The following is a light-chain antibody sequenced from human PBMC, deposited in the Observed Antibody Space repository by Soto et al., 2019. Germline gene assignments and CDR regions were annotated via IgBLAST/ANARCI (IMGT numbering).Light chain of an antibody. CDR3: TSYTSSSTVV. CDR2: EVS. V-gene: IGLV2-14*01. Sequence: QSALTQPASVSGSPGQSITISCTGTSSDVGGYNYVSWYQHHPGKAPKLMIYEVSYRPSGISNRFSGSKSGNTASLTISGLQAEDEADYYCTSYTSSSTVVFGGGTKVPS. J-gene: IGLJ2*01. CDR1: SSDVGGYNY.